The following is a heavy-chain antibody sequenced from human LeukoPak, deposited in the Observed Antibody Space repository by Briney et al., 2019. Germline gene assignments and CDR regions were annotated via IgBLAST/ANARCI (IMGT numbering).Heavy chain of an antibody. CDR2: ISGSGGST. V-gene: IGHV3-23*01. J-gene: IGHJ4*02. D-gene: IGHD6-13*01. Sequence: GGSLRLSCVDSGFIFNNYAMSWVRQAPGKGLEWVSAISGSGGSTYYADSVKGRFTISRDNSKNTLYLQMNSLRAEDTAVYYCAKCRSSSWYYFDYWGQGTLVTVSS. CDR1: GFIFNNYA. CDR3: AKCRSSSWYYFDY.